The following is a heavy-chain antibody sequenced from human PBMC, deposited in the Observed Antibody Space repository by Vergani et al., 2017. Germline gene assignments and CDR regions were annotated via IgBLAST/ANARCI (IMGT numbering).Heavy chain of an antibody. CDR3: GKASLFGAVDQ. Sequence: QVQLQESGPGLVKPSQTLPLSCTVSGASINSDNYYWSWMRQRAGKPLEWIGHFDTFGATQYNPSLNDRVTISPDTAKSQVSLTLTSVTAADTAVYYCGKASLFGAVDQWGPGILVTVSS. J-gene: IGHJ4*02. CDR2: FDTFGAT. CDR1: GASINSDNYY. D-gene: IGHD3-10*01. V-gene: IGHV4-61*02.